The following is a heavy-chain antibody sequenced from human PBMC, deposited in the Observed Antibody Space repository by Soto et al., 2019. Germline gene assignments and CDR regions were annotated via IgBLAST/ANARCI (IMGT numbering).Heavy chain of an antibody. Sequence: SLTCAVYGGSFSGYYWSWIRQPPGKGLEWIGEINHSGSTNYNPSLKSRVTISVDTSKNQFSLKLSSVTAADTAVYYCARASYDFWSGYFFYYYYGMDVWGQGTTVTVSS. CDR1: GGSFSGYY. J-gene: IGHJ6*02. V-gene: IGHV4-34*01. CDR2: INHSGST. CDR3: ARASYDFWSGYFFYYYYGMDV. D-gene: IGHD3-3*01.